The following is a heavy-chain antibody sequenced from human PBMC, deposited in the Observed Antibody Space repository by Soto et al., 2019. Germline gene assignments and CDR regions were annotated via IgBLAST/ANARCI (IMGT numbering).Heavy chain of an antibody. CDR3: AREGGSGWHNQNWYFDL. Sequence: QVQLQESGPGLVKPSGTLSLTCAVSSGSISSSNWWSWVRQPPGKGREWIGEIYHSGSTNYNPSLKSRVTISVDKSKNQFSLKLSSVTAADTAVYYCAREGGSGWHNQNWYFDLWGRGTLVTVSS. D-gene: IGHD6-19*01. CDR1: SGSISSSNW. V-gene: IGHV4-4*02. CDR2: IYHSGST. J-gene: IGHJ2*01.